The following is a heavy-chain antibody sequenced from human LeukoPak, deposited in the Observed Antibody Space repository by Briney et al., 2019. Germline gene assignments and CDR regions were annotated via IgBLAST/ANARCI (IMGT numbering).Heavy chain of an antibody. CDR1: GGSFSGYY. Sequence: PSETLSLTCAVDGGSFSGYYWSWLRQPRGQGLEWIVVINHSGSTNYNQSLKSRVTISVDTSNNEYSQQLSSVHAAATAVDYCSRDLGLKFPFDSWGQGTLVTVSS. CDR2: INHSGST. CDR3: SRDLGLKFPFDS. V-gene: IGHV4-34*01. J-gene: IGHJ4*02.